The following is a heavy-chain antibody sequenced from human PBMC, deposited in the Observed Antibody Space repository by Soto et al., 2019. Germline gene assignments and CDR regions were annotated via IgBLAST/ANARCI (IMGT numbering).Heavy chain of an antibody. CDR2: IDPSDSYT. D-gene: IGHD3-22*01. Sequence: GESLKISCKGSGYSFTGYWISWVRQMPGKGLEWMGRIDPSDSYTNYSPSFQGHVTISADKSISTAYLQWSSLKASDTAMYYCAREGYYDSSGYTYYYYGMDVWGQGTTVTVSS. J-gene: IGHJ6*02. V-gene: IGHV5-10-1*01. CDR3: AREGYYDSSGYTYYYYGMDV. CDR1: GYSFTGYW.